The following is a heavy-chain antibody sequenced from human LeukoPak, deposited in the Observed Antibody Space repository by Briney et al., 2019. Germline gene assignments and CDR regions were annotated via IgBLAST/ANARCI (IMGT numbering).Heavy chain of an antibody. V-gene: IGHV1-2*02. Sequence: GASVKVSCKASGYTFTSYGISWVRQAPGQGLEWMGWINPNSGGTNYAQKFQGRVTMTRDTSISTAYMELSRLRSDDTAVYYCARVYNSSGWYYFDYWGQGTLVTVSS. CDR1: GYTFTSYG. D-gene: IGHD6-19*01. CDR2: INPNSGGT. J-gene: IGHJ4*02. CDR3: ARVYNSSGWYYFDY.